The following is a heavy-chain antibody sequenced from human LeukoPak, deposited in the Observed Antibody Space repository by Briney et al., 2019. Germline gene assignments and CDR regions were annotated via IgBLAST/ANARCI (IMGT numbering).Heavy chain of an antibody. CDR3: VRGGATRGRFEN. CDR2: MHEDGREI. V-gene: IGHV3-7*01. D-gene: IGHD1-26*01. Sequence: PGGSLRLSCVASGFPFDVQTMSWVRQAPGKGQDWVASMHEDGREIHYVDSARGRFTISRDNPKNSLYLQLSYLRVEDTAVYYCVRGGATRGRFENWGQGTLVTVSS. CDR1: GFPFDVQT. J-gene: IGHJ4*02.